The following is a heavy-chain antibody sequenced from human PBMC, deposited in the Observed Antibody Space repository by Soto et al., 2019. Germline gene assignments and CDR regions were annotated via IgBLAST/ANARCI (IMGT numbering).Heavy chain of an antibody. D-gene: IGHD3-3*01. CDR2: ILPIFGTA. Sequence: ASVKGSRKASGGTFSSYAISWGRQAPGQGLEWMGGILPIFGTANYAQKFQGRGTITADESTRTAYMELSSLRSEDTDVYYCAGHWLTPSSSFFWYYGMDVWGQGITVTVS. J-gene: IGHJ6*02. CDR1: GGTFSSYA. CDR3: AGHWLTPSSSFFWYYGMDV. V-gene: IGHV1-69*01.